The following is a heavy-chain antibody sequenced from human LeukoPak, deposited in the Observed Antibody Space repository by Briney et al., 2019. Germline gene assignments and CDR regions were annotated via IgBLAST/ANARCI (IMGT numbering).Heavy chain of an antibody. Sequence: GGSLRLSCAAPGFTFSSYAMSWVRQAPGKGLEWVSAISGSGGSTYYADSVKGRFTISRDNSKNTLYLQMNSLRAEDTAVYYCAKDKGVKVTTVTTLFDYWGQGTLVTVSS. D-gene: IGHD4-17*01. CDR3: AKDKGVKVTTVTTLFDY. CDR1: GFTFSSYA. CDR2: ISGSGGST. V-gene: IGHV3-23*01. J-gene: IGHJ4*02.